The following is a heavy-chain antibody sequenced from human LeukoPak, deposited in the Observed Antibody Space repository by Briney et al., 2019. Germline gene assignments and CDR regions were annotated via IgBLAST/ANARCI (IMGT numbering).Heavy chain of an antibody. CDR1: GYTFTGYY. CDR2: INPNSGGT. D-gene: IGHD3-22*01. Sequence: ASVKVSCKASGYTFTGYYIHWVRQAPGQGLEWMGWINPNSGGTNYAQKFQGRVTMTRDTSISTAYMELGRLRSDDTAVYYCARESADYYDSSGYPNWFDPWGQGTLVTVSS. J-gene: IGHJ5*02. V-gene: IGHV1-2*02. CDR3: ARESADYYDSSGYPNWFDP.